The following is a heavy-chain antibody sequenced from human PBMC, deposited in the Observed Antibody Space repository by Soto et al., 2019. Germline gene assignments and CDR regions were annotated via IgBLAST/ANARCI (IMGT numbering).Heavy chain of an antibody. D-gene: IGHD3-16*02. V-gene: IGHV4-30-4*01. J-gene: IGHJ3*02. Sequence: SETLSLTCTVSGGTISRGDYYWSWIRQPTGKGLEWIGYIYYSGSTYYDPSLKSRVTISVDTSKNQFSLKLSSVTAADNAVYYCAGYKPLFFWGGYRHDALYICGQGTTVTVS. CDR3: AGYKPLFFWGGYRHDALYI. CDR1: GGTISRGDYY. CDR2: IYYSGST.